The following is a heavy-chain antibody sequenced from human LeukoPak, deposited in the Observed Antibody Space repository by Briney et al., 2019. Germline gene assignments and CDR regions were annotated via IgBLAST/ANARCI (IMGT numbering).Heavy chain of an antibody. D-gene: IGHD1-26*01. CDR2: FDPEDGET. J-gene: IGHJ3*02. V-gene: IGHV1-24*01. CDR3: ATDPWGVGAHSAFDI. Sequence: ASVKVSCKVSGYTLTELSMHWVRQAPGKGLEWMGGFDPEDGETIYAQKFQGRVAMTEDTSTDTAYMELSSLRSEDTAVYYCATDPWGVGAHSAFDIWGQGTMVTVSS. CDR1: GYTLTELS.